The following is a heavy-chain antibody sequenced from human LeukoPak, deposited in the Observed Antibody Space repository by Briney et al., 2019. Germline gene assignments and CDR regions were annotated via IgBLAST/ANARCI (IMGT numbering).Heavy chain of an antibody. J-gene: IGHJ4*02. Sequence: GGTLRLSCAASGFTFSTYAMNWVRQAPGKGLEWVSYISSSGSTIYYADSVKGRFTISRDNAKNSLYLQMNSLRAGDTAVYYCARGRTGWNYWGQGTLVTVSS. D-gene: IGHD6-19*01. CDR1: GFTFSTYA. CDR3: ARGRTGWNY. CDR2: ISSSGSTI. V-gene: IGHV3-48*03.